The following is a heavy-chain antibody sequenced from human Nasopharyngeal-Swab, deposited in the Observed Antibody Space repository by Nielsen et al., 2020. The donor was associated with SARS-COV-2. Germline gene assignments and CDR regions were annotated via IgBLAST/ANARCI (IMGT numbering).Heavy chain of an antibody. Sequence: SVKVSCKASGGTFSSYAISWVRQAPGQGLEWMGRIIPILGIANYAQKFQGRVTITTDKSTSTAYMELSSLRSEDTAVYYCAREYCSGGSCYGNYGMDVWGQGTTVTVSS. J-gene: IGHJ6*02. CDR3: AREYCSGGSCYGNYGMDV. CDR2: IIPILGIA. CDR1: GGTFSSYA. V-gene: IGHV1-69*04. D-gene: IGHD2-15*01.